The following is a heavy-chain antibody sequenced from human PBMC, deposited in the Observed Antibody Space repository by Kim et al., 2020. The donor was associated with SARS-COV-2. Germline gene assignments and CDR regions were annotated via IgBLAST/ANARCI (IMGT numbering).Heavy chain of an antibody. J-gene: IGHJ5*02. D-gene: IGHD2-2*01. CDR3: ARDHCSSTSCYPWFDP. Sequence: KFQGRVTITADESTSTAYMELSSLRSEDTAVYYCARDHCSSTSCYPWFDPWGQGTLVTVSS. V-gene: IGHV1-69*01.